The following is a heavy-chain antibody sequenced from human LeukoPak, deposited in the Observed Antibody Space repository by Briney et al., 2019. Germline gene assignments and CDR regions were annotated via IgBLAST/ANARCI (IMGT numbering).Heavy chain of an antibody. J-gene: IGHJ4*02. Sequence: SGGSTSYADSVKGRFTISRDNSKNTLYLQMNSLRAEDTAVYYCAKDRFSIYSWGQGTLVTVSS. CDR2: SGGST. CDR3: AKDRFSIYS. D-gene: IGHD3-16*02. V-gene: IGHV3-23*01.